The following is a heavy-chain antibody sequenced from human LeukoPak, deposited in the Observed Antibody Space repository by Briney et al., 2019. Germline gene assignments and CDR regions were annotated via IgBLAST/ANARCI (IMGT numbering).Heavy chain of an antibody. CDR1: GGSFSGYY. D-gene: IGHD6-6*01. CDR3: ARARGAARRGGYHYYYYYMDV. J-gene: IGHJ6*03. Sequence: SETLSLTCAVYGGSFSGYYWSWIRQPPGKGLEWIGEINHSGSTNYNPSLKSRVTISVDTSKNQFSLKLSSVTAADTAVYYCARARGAARRGGYHYYYYYMDVWGKGTTVTVSS. V-gene: IGHV4-34*01. CDR2: INHSGST.